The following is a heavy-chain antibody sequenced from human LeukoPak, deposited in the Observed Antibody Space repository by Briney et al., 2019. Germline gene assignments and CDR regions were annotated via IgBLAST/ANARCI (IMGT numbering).Heavy chain of an antibody. D-gene: IGHD2-21*02. CDR3: ARDSVVVTALSSLHYFDY. CDR1: GYTFTSYY. Sequence: ASVKVSCKASGYTFTSYYMHWVRQAPGQGLEWMGIINPSGGSTSYAQKFQGRVTMTRDTSTSTVYMELSSLGSEDTAVYYCARDSVVVTALSSLHYFDYWGQGTLVTVSS. J-gene: IGHJ4*02. V-gene: IGHV1-46*01. CDR2: INPSGGST.